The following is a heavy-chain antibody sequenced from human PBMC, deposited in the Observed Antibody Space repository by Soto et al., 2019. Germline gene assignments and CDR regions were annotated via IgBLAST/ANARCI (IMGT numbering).Heavy chain of an antibody. Sequence: EVQLVESGGGLVKPGGSLRLSCAASGFTFSSYSMNWVRQAPGKGLEWVSSISSSSSYIYYADSVKGRFTISRDNAKDSRYLQMNSLRAEDTAVYYCARDYEWAIFGSHYGMDVWGQGTTVTVSS. CDR2: ISSSSSYI. J-gene: IGHJ6*02. CDR3: ARDYEWAIFGSHYGMDV. CDR1: GFTFSSYS. D-gene: IGHD3-3*01. V-gene: IGHV3-21*01.